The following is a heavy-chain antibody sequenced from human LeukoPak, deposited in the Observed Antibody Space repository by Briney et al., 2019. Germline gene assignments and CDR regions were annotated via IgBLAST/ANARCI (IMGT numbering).Heavy chain of an antibody. D-gene: IGHD5-12*01. V-gene: IGHV3-23*01. Sequence: QPGGSLRLSCAASGFTFSSYAMSWVRQAPGKGLEWVSAISGSGGSTYYADSVKGRFTISRDNSTNTLYLQMNSLRAEDTAVYFCARDQSQSGYANWFDSWGQGTLVTVSS. CDR2: ISGSGGST. CDR1: GFTFSSYA. CDR3: ARDQSQSGYANWFDS. J-gene: IGHJ5*01.